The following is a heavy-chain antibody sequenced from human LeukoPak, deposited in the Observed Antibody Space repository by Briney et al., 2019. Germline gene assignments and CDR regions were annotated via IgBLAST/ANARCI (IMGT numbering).Heavy chain of an antibody. D-gene: IGHD1-1*01. J-gene: IGHJ4*02. V-gene: IGHV3-23*01. CDR3: GRDWKLDY. CDR1: GFTFNNFA. CDR2: IGDNGGDT. Sequence: GGSLRLSCAASGFTFNNFAMSWVRQAPGKGLEWVSAIGDNGGDTKYAASVKGRFTIYRDNSRNTLYLQMNSLRVEDTAMYYWGRDWKLDYWGQGTLVTVSS.